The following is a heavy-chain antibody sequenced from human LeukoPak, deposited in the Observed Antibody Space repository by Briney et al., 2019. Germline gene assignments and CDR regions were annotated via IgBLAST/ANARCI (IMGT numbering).Heavy chain of an antibody. J-gene: IGHJ4*02. CDR1: GYSFTSYW. D-gene: IGHD5-24*01. Sequence: GESLKISWKGPGYSFTSYWIGWVRQMPGKGLEWMGIIYPGDSDTRYSPSFQGQVTISADKSISTAYLQWSSLKASDTAMYYCARQTRRDGYNPTDYWGQGTLVTVSS. CDR2: IYPGDSDT. V-gene: IGHV5-51*01. CDR3: ARQTRRDGYNPTDY.